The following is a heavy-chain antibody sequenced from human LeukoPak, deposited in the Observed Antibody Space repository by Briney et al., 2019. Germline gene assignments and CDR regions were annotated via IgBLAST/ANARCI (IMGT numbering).Heavy chain of an antibody. V-gene: IGHV3-48*03. D-gene: IGHD3-10*01. J-gene: IGHJ4*02. CDR3: ARVSREDGSGTYYNDY. CDR1: GFTFSTYE. Sequence: TGGSLRLSCAASGFTFSTYEMKWFRQAPGKGLEWVAYIRTGGTIYYADSVKGRFTISRDNAKNSVFLQMNSLRVEDTAVYYCARVSREDGSGTYYNDYWGQGTLTTVSS. CDR2: IRTGGTI.